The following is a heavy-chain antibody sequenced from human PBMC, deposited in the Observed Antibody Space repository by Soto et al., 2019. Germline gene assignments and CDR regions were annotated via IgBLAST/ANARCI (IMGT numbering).Heavy chain of an antibody. J-gene: IGHJ5*02. CDR1: GFTFSSYW. CDR3: ARDQSSGGSRWFDP. CDR2: IKQDGSEK. Sequence: EVQLVESGGGLVQPGGSLRLSCAASGFTFSSYWMSWVRQAPGKGLEWVANIKQDGSEKYYVDSVKGRFTISRDNAKNSLYLQMNSLRAEDTAVYYCARDQSSGGSRWFDPWGQGTLVTVSS. V-gene: IGHV3-7*01. D-gene: IGHD6-19*01.